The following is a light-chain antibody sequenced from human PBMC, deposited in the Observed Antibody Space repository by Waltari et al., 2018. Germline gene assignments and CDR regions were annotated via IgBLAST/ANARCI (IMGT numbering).Light chain of an antibody. J-gene: IGLJ3*02. CDR1: SSTIGSNY. CDR3: AAWDDSLV. Sequence: QSVLTQPPSASGTPGQRVTTSCSGSSSTIGSNYVYWYQQLPGTAPKLLIYRNNQRPSGVPDRFSGSKSGTSASLTISGLRSEDEADYYCAAWDDSLVFGGGTKLTVL. V-gene: IGLV1-47*01. CDR2: RNN.